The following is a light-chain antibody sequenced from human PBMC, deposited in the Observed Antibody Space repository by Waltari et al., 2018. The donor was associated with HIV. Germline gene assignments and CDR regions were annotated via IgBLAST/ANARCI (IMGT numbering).Light chain of an antibody. V-gene: IGLV1-40*01. CDR2: GNN. CDR3: QSYDNVLTAVI. CDR1: TSNLGANFD. Sequence: QSVLTQPPSVSGAPGQTVTVSCTGSTSNLGANFDVHWYQHLPGTAPKLLIYGNNNRPSGVTARFSGSRSGSSASLAITGLQAEDEADYYCQSYDNVLTAVIFGGGTKVTVL. J-gene: IGLJ2*01.